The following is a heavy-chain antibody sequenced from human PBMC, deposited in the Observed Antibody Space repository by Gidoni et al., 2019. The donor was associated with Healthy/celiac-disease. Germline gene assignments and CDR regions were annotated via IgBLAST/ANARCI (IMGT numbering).Heavy chain of an antibody. J-gene: IGHJ6*02. V-gene: IGHV1-69*01. CDR3: ARDSGWYGRHGMDV. Sequence: EVKKPGSSVTLSCKASGGTFSSYAISWVRQAPGQGLEWMGGIIPIFGTANYAQKFQGRVTITADESTSTAYMELSSLRSEDTAVYYCARDSGWYGRHGMDVWGQGTTVTVSS. CDR2: IIPIFGTA. D-gene: IGHD6-19*01. CDR1: GGTFSSYA.